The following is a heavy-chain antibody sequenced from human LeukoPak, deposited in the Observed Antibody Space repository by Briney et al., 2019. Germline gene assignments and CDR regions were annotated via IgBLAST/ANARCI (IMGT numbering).Heavy chain of an antibody. CDR2: IIPIFGTA. J-gene: IGHJ6*03. D-gene: IGHD3/OR15-3a*01. CDR1: GGTFSSYA. CDR3: ARGIGLYYMDV. Sequence: SVKVSCKASGGTFSSYAISWVRQAPGQGLEWMGGIIPIFGTANYAQKFQGRVTMTRDTSISTAYMELSRLRSDDTAVYYCARGIGLYYMDVWGKGTTVTVSS. V-gene: IGHV1-69*05.